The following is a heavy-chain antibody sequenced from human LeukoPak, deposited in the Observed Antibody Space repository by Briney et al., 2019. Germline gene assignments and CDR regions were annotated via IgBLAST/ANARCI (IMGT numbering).Heavy chain of an antibody. V-gene: IGHV3-21*01. D-gene: IGHD3-16*02. J-gene: IGHJ3*02. CDR2: ISSSSSYI. CDR3: ARVGYDYVWGSYRYDAFDI. CDR1: GFTFSSYS. Sequence: PGGSLRLSCAASGFTFSSYSMNWVRQAPGEGLEWVSSISSSSSYIYYADSVKGRFTISRDNAKNSLYLQMNSLRAEDTAVYYCARVGYDYVWGSYRYDAFDIWGQGTMVTVSS.